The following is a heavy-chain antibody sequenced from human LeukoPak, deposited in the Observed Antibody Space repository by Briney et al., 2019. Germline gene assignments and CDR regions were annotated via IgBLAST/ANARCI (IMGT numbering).Heavy chain of an antibody. V-gene: IGHV6-1*01. CDR2: TYYRSKWYN. Sequence: SPTLSLTFAISADRVTINSDALHWVRQSPSRGLEWLGSTYYRSKWYNDYAVSVKSRLTINQNTSKNQFSLQLKSLTPENPALISCANGAVGGMAFYICGEGTMVTVSS. CDR3: ANGAVGGMAFYI. J-gene: IGHJ3*02. CDR1: ADRVTINSDA. D-gene: IGHD2-15*01.